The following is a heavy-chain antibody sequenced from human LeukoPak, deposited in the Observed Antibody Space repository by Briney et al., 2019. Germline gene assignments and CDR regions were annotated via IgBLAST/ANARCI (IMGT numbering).Heavy chain of an antibody. CDR2: ISGSGGST. V-gene: IGHV3-23*01. Sequence: GGSLRLSCAASGFTFSSYAMSWVRQAPGKGLEWVSAISGSGGSTYYADSVKGRFTISRDNSKNTLYLQMNSLRAEDTAVYYCAKDHHYDYVWGFPSADYWGQGTLVTVSS. J-gene: IGHJ4*02. CDR1: GFTFSSYA. CDR3: AKDHHYDYVWGFPSADY. D-gene: IGHD3-16*01.